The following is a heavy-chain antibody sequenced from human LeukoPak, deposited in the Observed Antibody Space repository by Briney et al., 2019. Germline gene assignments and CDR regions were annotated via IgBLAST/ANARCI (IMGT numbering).Heavy chain of an antibody. CDR1: GFSLSTSGMR. V-gene: IGHV2-70*04. J-gene: IGHJ4*02. CDR2: IDWDDDK. D-gene: IGHD3-10*01. CDR3: ALSYGSGSYYIHY. Sequence: SGPALVKPTQTLTLTCTFSGFSLSTSGMRVSWIRQPPGKALEWLARIDWDDDKFYSTSLKTRLTISKDTSKNQVVLTVTNMDPVDTATYYCALSYGSGSYYIHYWGQGTLVTVSS.